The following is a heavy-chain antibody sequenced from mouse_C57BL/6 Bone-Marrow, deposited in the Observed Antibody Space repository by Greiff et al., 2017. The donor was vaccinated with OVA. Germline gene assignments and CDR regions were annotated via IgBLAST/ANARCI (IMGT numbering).Heavy chain of an antibody. D-gene: IGHD2-4*01. Sequence: VQLQQSGPELVKPGASVKISCKASGYTFTDYYMNWVKQSHGKSLEWIGDINPNNGGTSYNQKFKGKATLTVDKSSSTAYMELRSLTSEDSAVYYCARDDYLYYYAMDYWGQGTSVTVSS. CDR2: INPNNGGT. J-gene: IGHJ4*01. CDR1: GYTFTDYY. V-gene: IGHV1-26*01. CDR3: ARDDYLYYYAMDY.